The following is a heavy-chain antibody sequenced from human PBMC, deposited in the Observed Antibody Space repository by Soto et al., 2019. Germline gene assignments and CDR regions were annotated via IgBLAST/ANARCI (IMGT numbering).Heavy chain of an antibody. V-gene: IGHV4-61*08. CDR2: AHHSGST. J-gene: IGHJ4*02. CDR3: ATVRSTGPQDFWSGYYTGMKYYFDY. CDR1: SGTSIGSVYY. Sequence: SETLSLTSTVSSGTSIGSVYYWSWMRKPPNKGLECIGFAHHSGSTNYNPSLKSRVTISVDTSKNQFSLKLSSVTAADTAMYYCATVRSTGPQDFWSGYYTGMKYYFDYWGQGTMVTVSS. D-gene: IGHD3-3*01.